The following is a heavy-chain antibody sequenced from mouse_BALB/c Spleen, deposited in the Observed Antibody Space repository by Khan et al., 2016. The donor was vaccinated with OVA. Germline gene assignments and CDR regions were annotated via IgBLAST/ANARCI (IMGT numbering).Heavy chain of an antibody. CDR1: GFSLTNYG. CDR3: GRPYCCSAWFAY. D-gene: IGHD1-1*01. Sequence: QVQLKQSGPGLVAPSQSLSITCTVSGFSLTNYGVHWVRQSPGKGLEWLGVMWAGGSTNYNSALMSRLNITKDNSKSPIFLKVNSLQTDDTAMYYWGRPYCCSAWFAYWGQGTLVTVSA. V-gene: IGHV2-9*02. J-gene: IGHJ3*01. CDR2: MWAGGST.